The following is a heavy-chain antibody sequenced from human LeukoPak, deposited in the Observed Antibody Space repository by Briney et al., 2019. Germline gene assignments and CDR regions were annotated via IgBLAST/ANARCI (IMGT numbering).Heavy chain of an antibody. CDR2: IYPGDSET. Sequence: GESLKISCKGSGYIFTTYWIAWVRQMPGKGLEWMGVIYPGDSETRYSPSFQGQVTISVDKSITTAYLQLSSLEASDTAIYYCARRRFGDFLVDYWGQGTLVTVSS. J-gene: IGHJ4*02. V-gene: IGHV5-51*01. D-gene: IGHD3-10*01. CDR3: ARRRFGDFLVDY. CDR1: GYIFTTYW.